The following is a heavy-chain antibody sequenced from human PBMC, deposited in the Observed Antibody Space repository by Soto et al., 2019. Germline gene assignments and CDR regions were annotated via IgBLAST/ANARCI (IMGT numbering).Heavy chain of an antibody. D-gene: IGHD6-6*01. CDR3: AKGDGRIVPRHFDY. V-gene: IGHV3-23*01. J-gene: IGHJ4*02. CDR1: GFTSSSYA. Sequence: EVQLLESGGGLVQPGGSLRLSCAATGFTSSSYAMSWVRQAPGKGLEWVSGISSGGGSPYNADSVKGRFTISRDNAKNTLYLQMDSLRADDTAVYYCAKGDGRIVPRHFDYWGQGTLVTVSS. CDR2: ISSGGGSP.